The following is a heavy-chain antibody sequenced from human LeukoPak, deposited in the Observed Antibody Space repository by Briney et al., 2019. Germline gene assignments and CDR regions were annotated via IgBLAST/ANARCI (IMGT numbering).Heavy chain of an antibody. Sequence: PGGSLRLSCAASGFTFSSYGMHWVRQAPGKGLEWVAVIWYDGSNKYYADFVKGRFTISRDNSKNTLYLQMNSLRAEDTSVYYCARGDGYNSGAFDIWGQGTMVTVSS. J-gene: IGHJ3*02. CDR2: IWYDGSNK. V-gene: IGHV3-33*01. CDR3: ARGDGYNSGAFDI. CDR1: GFTFSSYG. D-gene: IGHD5-24*01.